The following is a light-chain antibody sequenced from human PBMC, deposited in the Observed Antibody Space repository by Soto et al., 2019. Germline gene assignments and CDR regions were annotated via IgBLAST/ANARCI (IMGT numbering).Light chain of an antibody. CDR1: QRVSSY. Sequence: EIVLTQSPATLSLSPGERATLSCRASQRVSSYLAWYQQKPGQAPRLLIYDASNKATGIPARFSGSGSGTDFTLTISSLEPEDFAVYYCQQRCNWPPTITVGQGTRLEIK. CDR3: QQRCNWPPTIT. V-gene: IGKV3-11*01. CDR2: DAS. J-gene: IGKJ5*01.